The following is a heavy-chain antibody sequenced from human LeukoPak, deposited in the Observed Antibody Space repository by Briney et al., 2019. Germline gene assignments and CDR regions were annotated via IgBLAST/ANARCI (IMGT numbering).Heavy chain of an antibody. Sequence: SGGSLRLSCAASGFTFSSYAMHWVRQAPGKGLEWVAVIADDGSNKYYADSVKGRFTISRDNSNNTLYLQMNSLRAEDTAVFYCARDQYDTWSRRGNFDSWGQGTLVIVSS. CDR2: IADDGSNK. CDR3: ARDQYDTWSRRGNFDS. J-gene: IGHJ4*02. V-gene: IGHV3-30*04. CDR1: GFTFSSYA. D-gene: IGHD3-3*01.